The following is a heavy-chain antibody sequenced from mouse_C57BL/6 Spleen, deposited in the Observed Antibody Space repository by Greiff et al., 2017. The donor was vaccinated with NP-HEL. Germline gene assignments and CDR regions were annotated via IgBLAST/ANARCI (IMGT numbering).Heavy chain of an antibody. D-gene: IGHD2-5*01. Sequence: VQLQQSGPELVKPGASVKISCKASGYSFTDYYMTWVKQSTGQSLEWIGVINPNYGTTSYNQKFKGKATLTVDQSSSTAYMQLNSLTSEDSAVYYCGRDYSSGYFDYWGQGTTVTVSS. V-gene: IGHV1-39*01. J-gene: IGHJ2*01. CDR2: INPNYGTT. CDR1: GYSFTDYY. CDR3: GRDYSSGYFDY.